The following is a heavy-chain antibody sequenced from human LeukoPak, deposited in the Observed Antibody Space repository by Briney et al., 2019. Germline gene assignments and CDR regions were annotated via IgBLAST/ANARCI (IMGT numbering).Heavy chain of an antibody. V-gene: IGHV3-21*01. Sequence: PGGSLRLSCAASGFTFSSYSMNWVRQAPGKGLEWVSSISSSSSYIYYADSVKGRFTISRDNAKNSLYLQMNSLRAEDTAVYYCARGLANYDILTGHYPFDYWGQGTLVTVSS. J-gene: IGHJ4*02. CDR1: GFTFSSYS. CDR3: ARGLANYDILTGHYPFDY. D-gene: IGHD3-9*01. CDR2: ISSSSSYI.